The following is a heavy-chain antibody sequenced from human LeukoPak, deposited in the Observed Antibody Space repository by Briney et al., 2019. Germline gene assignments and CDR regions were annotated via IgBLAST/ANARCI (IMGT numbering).Heavy chain of an antibody. CDR3: ARPARYCTNGVCPNWFDP. Sequence: ASVKVSCKASGYTFTSYYMHWVRQAPGQGLEWMGLIDPSGGSTSYAQKFQGRVTMTRDTSTSTVYMELSSLRSEDTAVYYCARPARYCTNGVCPNWFDPWGQGTLVTVSS. CDR2: IDPSGGST. J-gene: IGHJ5*02. D-gene: IGHD2-8*01. CDR1: GYTFTSYY. V-gene: IGHV1-46*01.